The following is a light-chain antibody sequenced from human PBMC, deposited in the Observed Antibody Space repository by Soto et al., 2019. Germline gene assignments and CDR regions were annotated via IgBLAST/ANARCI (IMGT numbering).Light chain of an antibody. Sequence: EIVLTQSPATLSLSPGERATLSCRASQSVSSYLAWYQQKPGQAPRLLIYDASNRATSIPARFSGSGSATAFTLTISSLDPADFAVYYCQQRSNWPRTFGGGTKVEIK. CDR1: QSVSSY. CDR3: QQRSNWPRT. V-gene: IGKV3-11*01. CDR2: DAS. J-gene: IGKJ4*01.